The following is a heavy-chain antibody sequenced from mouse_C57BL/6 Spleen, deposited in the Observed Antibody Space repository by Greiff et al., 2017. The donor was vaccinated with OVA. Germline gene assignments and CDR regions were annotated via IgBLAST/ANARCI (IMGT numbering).Heavy chain of an antibody. V-gene: IGHV1-9*01. J-gene: IGHJ2*01. Sequence: VHLVESGAELMKPGASVKLSCKATGYTFTGYWIEWVKQRPGHGLEWIGEILPGSGSTNYNEKFKGKATVTADTSSNTAYMQLSSLTTEDSAIYYWARRAITTVVPGFDYWGQGTTLTVSS. CDR1: GYTFTGYW. CDR3: ARRAITTVVPGFDY. D-gene: IGHD1-1*01. CDR2: ILPGSGST.